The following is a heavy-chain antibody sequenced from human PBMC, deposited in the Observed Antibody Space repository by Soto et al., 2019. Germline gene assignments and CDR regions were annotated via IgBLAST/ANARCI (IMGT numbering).Heavy chain of an antibody. V-gene: IGHV1-69*01. CDR1: GDRFSTYA. CDR3: ARGGKERFRGPGMDV. D-gene: IGHD1-1*01. J-gene: IGHJ6*02. Sequence: QVQLVQSGAEVRKPGSSVRVSCRASGDRFSTYAINWVRQAPGQGLEWLGGIITFFGAAMYAQKFQARVTITAVEFTTTAYLELSSLRPEDTAVYYCARGGKERFRGPGMDVWGQGTTVTVSS. CDR2: IITFFGAA.